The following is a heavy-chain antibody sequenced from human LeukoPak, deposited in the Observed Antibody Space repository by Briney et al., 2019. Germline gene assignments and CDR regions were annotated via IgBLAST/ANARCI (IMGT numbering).Heavy chain of an antibody. CDR1: GGSISSSSYY. CDR3: ARECRGYSGYGHDY. Sequence: PSETLSLTCTVSGGSISSSSYYWDWIRQPPGKGLEWIGSIYYSGSTYYNPSLKSRVTISVDTSKNQFSLKLSSVTAADMAVYYCARECRGYSGYGHDYWGQGTLVTVSS. D-gene: IGHD5-12*01. V-gene: IGHV4-39*07. CDR2: IYYSGST. J-gene: IGHJ4*02.